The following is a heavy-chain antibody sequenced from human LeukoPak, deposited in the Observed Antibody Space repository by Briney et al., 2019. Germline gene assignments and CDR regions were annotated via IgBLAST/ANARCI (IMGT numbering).Heavy chain of an antibody. CDR3: ARDLGYYDLDY. CDR1: GGSISSYY. CDR2: IYISGSGST. D-gene: IGHD3-22*01. Sequence: PSETLSLTCTVSGGSISSYYWSWIRQPAGKGLEWIGRIYISGSGSTNYNPSLKSRVTISVDTSKNHFSLKLSSVTATDTALYYCARDLGYYDLDYWGQGTLVTVSS. V-gene: IGHV4-4*07. J-gene: IGHJ4*02.